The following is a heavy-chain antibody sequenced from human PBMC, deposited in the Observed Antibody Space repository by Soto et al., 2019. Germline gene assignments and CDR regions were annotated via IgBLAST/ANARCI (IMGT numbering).Heavy chain of an antibody. CDR2: ISSNGGST. CDR1: GFTFSSYA. Sequence: GESLKISCSASGFTFSSYAMHWVRQAPGKGLEYVSAISSNGGSTYYADSVKGRFTISRDNSKNTLYLQMSSLRAEDTAVYYCVKPGAYDAFDIWGQGTMVTVSS. J-gene: IGHJ3*02. V-gene: IGHV3-64D*06. CDR3: VKPGAYDAFDI. D-gene: IGHD1-26*01.